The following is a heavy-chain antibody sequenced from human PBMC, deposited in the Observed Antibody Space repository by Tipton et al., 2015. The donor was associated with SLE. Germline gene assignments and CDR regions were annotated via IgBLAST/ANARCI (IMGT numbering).Heavy chain of an antibody. D-gene: IGHD3-10*01. J-gene: IGHJ3*02. CDR2: IYYSGST. CDR1: GGSISSYY. CDR3: ARDSFGELYAFDI. Sequence: TLSLTCTVSGGSISSYYWSWIRQPPGKGLEWIGYIYYSGSTNYNPSLKSRVTISVDTSKNQFSLKLSSVTAADTAVYYCARDSFGELYAFDIWGQGTTVTVSS. V-gene: IGHV4-59*01.